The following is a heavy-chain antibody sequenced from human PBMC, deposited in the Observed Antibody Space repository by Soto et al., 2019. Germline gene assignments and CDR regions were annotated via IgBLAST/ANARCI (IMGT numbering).Heavy chain of an antibody. D-gene: IGHD1-26*01. CDR1: GYTFTSYY. J-gene: IGHJ4*02. CDR2: INPSGGST. V-gene: IGHV1-46*03. Sequence: GASVKVSCKASGYTFTSYYIHWVRQAPGQGLEWMGIINPSGGSTSYAQKFQGRVTMTRDTSTTTVYMELSSLRSEDTAVFYCARRGGLTYDYWGQGTLVTVSS. CDR3: ARRGGLTYDY.